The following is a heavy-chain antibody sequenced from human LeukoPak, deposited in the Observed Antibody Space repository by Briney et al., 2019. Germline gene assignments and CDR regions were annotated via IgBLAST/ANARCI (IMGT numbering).Heavy chain of an antibody. CDR1: GFTFSSYA. J-gene: IGHJ4*02. CDR3: AKDLNNSPY. Sequence: GGSLRLSCAASGFTFSSYAMSWVHQAPGKGLEWVSGISGSGVSTYYADSVKGRFTISRDNSKNTLFLQLNSLRAEDTALYFCAKDLNNSPYWGQGTLVTVSS. CDR2: ISGSGVST. D-gene: IGHD4-23*01. V-gene: IGHV3-23*01.